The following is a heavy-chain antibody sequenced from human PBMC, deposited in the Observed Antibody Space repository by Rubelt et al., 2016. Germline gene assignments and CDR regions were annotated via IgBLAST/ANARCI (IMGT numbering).Heavy chain of an antibody. CDR2: IWYDGSNK. CDR3: ARDQMPYSSSWVRRDY. J-gene: IGHJ4*02. V-gene: IGHV3-33*01. Sequence: WVAVIWYDGSNKYYADSVKGRFTISRDNSKNTLYLQMNSLRAEDTAVYYCARDQMPYSSSWVRRDYWGQGTLVTVSS. D-gene: IGHD6-13*01.